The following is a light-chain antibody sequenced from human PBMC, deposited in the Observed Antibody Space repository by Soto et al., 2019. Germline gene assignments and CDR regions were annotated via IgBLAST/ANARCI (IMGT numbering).Light chain of an antibody. CDR3: NSFTTSDTYV. CDR1: SSDIGAYNR. CDR2: DVN. V-gene: IGLV2-18*02. J-gene: IGLJ1*01. Sequence: QSVLTQPPSVSGSPGQSVTISCTGTSSDIGAYNRVSWYQQSPGAAPKLMICDVNNRPSGVPERFSGSKSGNTASLTILGLQAEDEADYYCNSFTTSDTYVFGTGTKVTVL.